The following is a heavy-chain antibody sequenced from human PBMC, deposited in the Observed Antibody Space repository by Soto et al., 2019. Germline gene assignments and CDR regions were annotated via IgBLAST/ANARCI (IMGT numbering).Heavy chain of an antibody. CDR2: ISGSGGST. V-gene: IGHV3-23*01. CDR1: GFTFSSYA. CDR3: AKDRGTYCSSTSCYESIPFDI. J-gene: IGHJ3*02. Sequence: GGSLRLSCAASGFTFSSYAMSWVRQAPGKGLEWVSAISGSGGSTYYADSVKGRFTISRDNSKNTLYLQMNSLRAEDTAVYYCAKDRGTYCSSTSCYESIPFDIWGQGTMVTVSS. D-gene: IGHD2-2*01.